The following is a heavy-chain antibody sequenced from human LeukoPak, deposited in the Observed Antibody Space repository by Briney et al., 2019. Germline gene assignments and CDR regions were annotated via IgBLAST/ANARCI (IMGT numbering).Heavy chain of an antibody. CDR1: GYNFRSFG. J-gene: IGHJ5*02. V-gene: IGHV1-18*01. D-gene: IGHD1-26*01. CDR2: ITVHNDNT. CDR3: ARDEGGSYSYNWFDP. Sequence: ASVKVSCKASGYNFRSFGISWVRQAPGQGLEWMGWITVHNDNTKYAEKFQGRVTMTTDTATSTAYMELRSLRSVDTAVYYCARDEGGSYSYNWFDPWGQGTLVTVSS.